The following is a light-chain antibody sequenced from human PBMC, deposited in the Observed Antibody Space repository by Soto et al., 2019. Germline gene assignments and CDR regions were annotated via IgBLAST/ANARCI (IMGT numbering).Light chain of an antibody. CDR3: SSYTSSSTHWV. Sequence: QPVLTQPASVSGSPGQSITISCTGTSSDVGGYNYVSWYQQHPGKAPKIMIYEVSNRPSGVSNRFSGSKSGNTASLTISGLQAEDEADYYCSSYTSSSTHWVFGGGTQLTVL. J-gene: IGLJ3*02. V-gene: IGLV2-14*01. CDR2: EVS. CDR1: SSDVGGYNY.